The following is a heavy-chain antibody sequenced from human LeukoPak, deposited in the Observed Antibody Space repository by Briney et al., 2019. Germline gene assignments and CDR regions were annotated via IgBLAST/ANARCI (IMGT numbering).Heavy chain of an antibody. J-gene: IGHJ4*02. CDR2: ISFDGGNK. D-gene: IGHD3-22*01. Sequence: PGGSLRLSCAATGLTFNTFGMHWVRQAPGKGLEWVAVISFDGGNKYYADSVKGRSTISRDNSKDTLYLQMSSLTIEDTAVYYCRAATKYLDYYYDYWGQGTLVTVSS. CDR1: GLTFNTFG. CDR3: RAATKYLDYYYDY. V-gene: IGHV3-30*03.